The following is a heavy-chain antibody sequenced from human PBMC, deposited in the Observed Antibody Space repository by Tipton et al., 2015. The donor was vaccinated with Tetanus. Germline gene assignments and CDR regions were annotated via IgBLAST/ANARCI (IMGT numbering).Heavy chain of an antibody. CDR3: AREGLTSVSDAFDI. CDR2: ISSSSSYI. J-gene: IGHJ3*02. V-gene: IGHV3-21*01. Sequence: SLRLSCAASGFTFSSYSMNWVRQAPGKGLEWVSSISSSSSYIYYADSVKGRFTISRDNAKNSLYLQMNSLRAEDTAVYYCAREGLTSVSDAFDIWGQGTMVTVSS. CDR1: GFTFSSYS.